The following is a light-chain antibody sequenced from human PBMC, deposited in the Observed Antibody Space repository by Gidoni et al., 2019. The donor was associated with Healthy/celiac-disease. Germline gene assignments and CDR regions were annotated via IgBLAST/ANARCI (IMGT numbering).Light chain of an antibody. CDR1: SSNIGAGYD. V-gene: IGLV1-40*01. J-gene: IGLJ2*01. CDR2: GNS. Sequence: QSVLTQPPSVSGAQAPRVTISCTGSSSNIGAGYDVHWYQQLPGTAPKLLIYGNSNRPSGVPDRFSGSKSGTSASLAITGLQAEDEADYYCQSYDSSLSGSVFGGGTKLTVL. CDR3: QSYDSSLSGSV.